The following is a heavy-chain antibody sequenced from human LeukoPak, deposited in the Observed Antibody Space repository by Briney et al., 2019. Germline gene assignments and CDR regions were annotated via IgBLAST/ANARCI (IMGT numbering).Heavy chain of an antibody. CDR1: GFTFSNYG. V-gene: IGHV3-30*18. D-gene: IGHD2-15*01. J-gene: IGHJ6*02. CDR3: AKGVVAATNAAYYGMDV. CDR2: ISYDESDK. Sequence: GGSLKLSCAASGFTFSNYGMHWVRQAPGKGLEWVAVISYDESDKYYADSVKGRFTISRDNSKNTLYLQMNSLRPEDTAVYYCAKGVVAATNAAYYGMDVWGQGTTVTVSS.